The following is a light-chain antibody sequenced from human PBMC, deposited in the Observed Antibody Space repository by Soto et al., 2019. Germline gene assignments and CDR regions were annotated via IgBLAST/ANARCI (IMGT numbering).Light chain of an antibody. Sequence: IQLTQSPSSLSASVGDRVTITCRASQGIRNYLAWYQQQPGKAPKLLIYGASTLQSGVPSRFRGSGSGTEFTLTISRLQPEDFATYYCQQVNVYSGAFGTGTKVDIK. J-gene: IGKJ3*01. V-gene: IGKV1-9*01. CDR1: QGIRNY. CDR3: QQVNVYSGA. CDR2: GAS.